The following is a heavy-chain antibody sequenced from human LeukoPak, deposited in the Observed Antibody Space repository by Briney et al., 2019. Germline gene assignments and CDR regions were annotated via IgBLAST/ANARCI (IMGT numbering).Heavy chain of an antibody. Sequence: GRSLTLSCTASGFTLSRFAMHWVRQAPGKGLEWVGHMSYDGSEKHYVDSVRGPFTISRDTSKNTLYLEMTSLKTEDTAVYYCAREADSGYYRTADYWGQGTMVTVS. CDR3: AREADSGYYRTADY. V-gene: IGHV3-30-3*01. D-gene: IGHD3-10*01. CDR2: MSYDGSEK. J-gene: IGHJ4*02. CDR1: GFTLSRFA.